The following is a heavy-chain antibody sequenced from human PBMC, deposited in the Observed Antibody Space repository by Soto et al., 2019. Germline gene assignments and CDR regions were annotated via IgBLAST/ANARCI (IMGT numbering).Heavy chain of an antibody. Sequence: QVQLVESGGGVVQPGRSLRLSCAASRFTFSSYAMHWVHQAPGKGLEWVAVISYDGRQKHYVDSVKGRFTISRDESDNTLYLQMNSLRPEDTAVYYCAKDGYFDTYYFDHWGQGTLVTVSS. V-gene: IGHV3-30*04. CDR1: RFTFSSYA. CDR2: ISYDGRQK. CDR3: AKDGYFDTYYFDH. J-gene: IGHJ4*02. D-gene: IGHD3-9*01.